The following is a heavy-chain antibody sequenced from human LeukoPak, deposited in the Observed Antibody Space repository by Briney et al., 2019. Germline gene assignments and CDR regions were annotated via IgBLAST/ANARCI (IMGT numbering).Heavy chain of an antibody. J-gene: IGHJ4*02. CDR3: AGAGNSSLSIDY. Sequence: SETLSLTCTVSGGSISSGDYYWSWIRQPPGKGLEWIGEINHSGSTNYNPSLKSRVTISVDTSKNQFSLKLSSVTAADTAVYYCAGAGNSSLSIDYWGQGTLVTVSS. D-gene: IGHD6-13*01. V-gene: IGHV4-39*07. CDR1: GGSISSGDYY. CDR2: INHSGST.